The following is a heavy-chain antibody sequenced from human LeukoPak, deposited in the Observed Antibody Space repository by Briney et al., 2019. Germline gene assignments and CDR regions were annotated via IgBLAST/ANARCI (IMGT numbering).Heavy chain of an antibody. Sequence: GRSLRLSCAASGFTFSSYGMHWVRQAPGKGLEWVAVISYDGSNKYYADSVKGRFTISRDNSKNTLYLQMNSLRAEDTAVYYMPADYWGQGTLVTVSS. CDR2: ISYDGSNK. CDR1: GFTFSSYG. D-gene: IGHD2-2*01. J-gene: IGHJ4*02. CDR3: PADY. V-gene: IGHV3-30*03.